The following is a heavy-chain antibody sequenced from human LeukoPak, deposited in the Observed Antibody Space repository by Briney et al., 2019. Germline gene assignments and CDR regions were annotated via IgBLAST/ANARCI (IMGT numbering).Heavy chain of an antibody. CDR1: GYTFTGYY. D-gene: IGHD6-6*01. J-gene: IGHJ6*03. V-gene: IGHV1-2*02. CDR2: INPNSGGT. CDR3: ARASSSYYYYYYMDV. Sequence: ASVKVPCKASGYTFTGYYMHWVRQAPGQGLEWMGWINPNSGGTNYAQKFQGRVTMTRDTFISTAYMELSRLRSDDTAVYYCARASSSYYYYYYMDVWGKGTTVTVSS.